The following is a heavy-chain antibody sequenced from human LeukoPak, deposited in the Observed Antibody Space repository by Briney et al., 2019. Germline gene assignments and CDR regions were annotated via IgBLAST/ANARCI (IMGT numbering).Heavy chain of an antibody. CDR1: GYTFTGYY. CDR2: INPNSGGT. J-gene: IGHJ4*02. CDR3: ARDSSTYYYGSGSYGGSVDY. D-gene: IGHD3-10*01. V-gene: IGHV1-2*02. Sequence: GASVKVSCKASGYTFTGYYMHWVRQAPGQGLEWMGWINPNSGGTNYAQKFQGRVTMTRDTSISTAYMELSRLRSDDTAVYYGARDSSTYYYGSGSYGGSVDYWGQGTLVTVSS.